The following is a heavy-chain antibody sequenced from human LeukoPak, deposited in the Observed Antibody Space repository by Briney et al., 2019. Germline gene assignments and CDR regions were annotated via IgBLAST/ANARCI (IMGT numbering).Heavy chain of an antibody. CDR2: INPNSGGT. CDR3: ARVFSYGDYGMGGYYFDY. D-gene: IGHD4-17*01. CDR1: GYTFTGHY. J-gene: IGHJ4*02. V-gene: IGHV1-2*02. Sequence: ASVKVSCKASGYTFTGHYMHWVRQAPGQGPEWMGWINPNSGGTNYAQKFQGRVTMTRDTSISTAYMELSRLRSDDTAVYYCARVFSYGDYGMGGYYFDYWGQGTLVTVSS.